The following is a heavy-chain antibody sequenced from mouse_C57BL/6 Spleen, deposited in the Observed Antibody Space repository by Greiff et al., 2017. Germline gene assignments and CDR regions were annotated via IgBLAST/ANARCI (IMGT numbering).Heavy chain of an antibody. CDR3: ASSADYLDY. D-gene: IGHD3-1*01. Sequence: VQLQQPGAELVRPGSSVKLSCKASGYTFTSYWMHWVKQRPIQGLEWIGNIDPADSETHYNQKFKDKATLTVDKSSSTAYMQLSSLTSEDSAVYYCASSADYLDYWGQGTSRTVSS. CDR2: IDPADSET. V-gene: IGHV1-52*01. J-gene: IGHJ2*02. CDR1: GYTFTSYW.